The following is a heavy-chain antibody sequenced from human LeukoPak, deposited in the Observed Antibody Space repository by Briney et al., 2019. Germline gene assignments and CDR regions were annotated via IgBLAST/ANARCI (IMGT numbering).Heavy chain of an antibody. CDR2: IYYSGST. Sequence: PSETLSLTYTVSGGSISSYYWSWIRQPPGKGLEWIGYIYYSGSTNYNPSLKSRVTISVDTSKNQFSLKLSSVTAADTAVYYCARFPFTGDLDYWGQGTLVTVSS. J-gene: IGHJ4*02. CDR1: GGSISSYY. V-gene: IGHV4-59*01. CDR3: ARFPFTGDLDY. D-gene: IGHD3-16*01.